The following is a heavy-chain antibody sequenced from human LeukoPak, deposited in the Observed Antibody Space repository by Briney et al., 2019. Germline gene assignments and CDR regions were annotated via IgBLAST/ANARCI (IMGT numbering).Heavy chain of an antibody. CDR2: ISSGSSYI. CDR1: GFTFSSYS. D-gene: IGHD6-13*01. CDR3: ARGSSSYDC. J-gene: IGHJ4*02. Sequence: GGSLRLSCVASGFTFSSYSMNWVRQAPGKGLEWVSSISSGSSYIYYAGSVKGRFTISRDNSKNTLYLQMNSLRAEDTAVYYCARGSSSYDCWGQGTLLTVSS. V-gene: IGHV3-21*01.